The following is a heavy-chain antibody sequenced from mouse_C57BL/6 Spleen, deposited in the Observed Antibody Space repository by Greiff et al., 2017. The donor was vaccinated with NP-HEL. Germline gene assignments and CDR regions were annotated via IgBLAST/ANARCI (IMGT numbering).Heavy chain of an antibody. CDR3: ARHTGTDAMDY. CDR2: ISSGGSYT. J-gene: IGHJ4*01. Sequence: VQLKESGGDLVKPGGSLKLSCAASGFTFSSYCMSWVRQTPDKRLEWVATISSGGSYTYYPDSVKGRFTISRDNAKNTLYLQMSSLKSEDTAMYYCARHTGTDAMDYWGQGTSVTVSS. CDR1: GFTFSSYC. V-gene: IGHV5-6*01. D-gene: IGHD4-1*01.